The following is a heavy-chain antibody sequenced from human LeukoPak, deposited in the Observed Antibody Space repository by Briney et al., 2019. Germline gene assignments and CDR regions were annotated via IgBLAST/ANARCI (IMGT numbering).Heavy chain of an antibody. CDR1: GGSFSGYY. CDR2: INHSGST. Sequence: SETLSLTCAVYGGSFSGYYWSWIRQPPGKGLEWIGEINHSGSTNYNPSLKSRVTISVDTSKNQFSLQLNSVTPEDTAVYYCARERQLPPHYYYYYMDVWGKGTTVTVSS. D-gene: IGHD6-13*01. CDR3: ARERQLPPHYYYYYMDV. V-gene: IGHV4-34*01. J-gene: IGHJ6*03.